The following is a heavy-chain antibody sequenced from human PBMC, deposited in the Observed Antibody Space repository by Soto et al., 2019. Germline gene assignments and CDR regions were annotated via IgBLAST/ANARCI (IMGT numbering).Heavy chain of an antibody. CDR2: IGTAGDT. D-gene: IGHD3-22*01. V-gene: IGHV3-13*01. CDR1: GFTFSSYD. Sequence: EVQLVESGGGLVQLGGSLRLSCAASGFTFSSYDMHWVRQATGKGLEWVSAIGTAGDTYYPGSVKGRFTISRENAKNSLYLQMNSLRAEDTAVYYCARGGLGAFDIWGQGTMVTVSS. J-gene: IGHJ3*02. CDR3: ARGGLGAFDI.